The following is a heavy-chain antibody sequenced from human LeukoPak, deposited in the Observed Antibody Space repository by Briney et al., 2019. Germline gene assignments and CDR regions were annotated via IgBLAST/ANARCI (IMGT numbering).Heavy chain of an antibody. CDR1: GYTFTSYD. D-gene: IGHD5-24*01. J-gene: IGHJ4*02. CDR3: AIILHLEMATIYDY. CDR2: MNPNSGNT. V-gene: IGHV1-8*01. Sequence: ASVKVSCKASGYTFTSYDINWVRQATGQGLEWMGWMNPNSGNTGYAQKFQGRVTMTRNTSISTAYMELSSLRSEDTAVYYCAIILHLEMATIYDYWGQGTLVTVSS.